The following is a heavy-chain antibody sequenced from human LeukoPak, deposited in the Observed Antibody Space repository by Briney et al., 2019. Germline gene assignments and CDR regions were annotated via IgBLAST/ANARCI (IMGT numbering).Heavy chain of an antibody. CDR1: GGTFSSYA. CDR3: ARASDTAMVTAGRNLFDY. CDR2: IIPIFDTA. Sequence: GASVKVSCKASGGTFSSYAISWVRQAPGQGLEWMGGIIPIFDTANYARKFQGRVTITADKSTSTAYMELSSLRSEDTAVYYCARASDTAMVTAGRNLFDYWGQGTLVTVSS. D-gene: IGHD5-18*01. V-gene: IGHV1-69*06. J-gene: IGHJ4*02.